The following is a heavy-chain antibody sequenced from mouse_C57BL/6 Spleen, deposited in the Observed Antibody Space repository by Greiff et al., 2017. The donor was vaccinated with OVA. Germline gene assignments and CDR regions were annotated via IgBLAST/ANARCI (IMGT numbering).Heavy chain of an antibody. Sequence: EVMLVESGGDLVKPGGSLKLSCAASGFTFSSYGMSWVRLTPDKRLEWVATISSGGSYTYYPDSVKGRVTIFRDNAKNTLYLQMSSLKSEDTAMYYCASIYYDYDGEAWFAYWGKGTLVTVSA. CDR3: ASIYYDYDGEAWFAY. D-gene: IGHD2-4*01. CDR2: ISSGGSYT. J-gene: IGHJ3*01. CDR1: GFTFSSYG. V-gene: IGHV5-6*01.